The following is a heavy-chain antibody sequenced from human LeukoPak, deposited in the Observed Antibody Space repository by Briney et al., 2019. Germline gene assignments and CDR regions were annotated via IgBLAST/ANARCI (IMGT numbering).Heavy chain of an antibody. CDR3: AKRSGAGYVRGHYYYYYMDV. J-gene: IGHJ6*03. D-gene: IGHD3-10*02. CDR1: GFTFTSYA. Sequence: GGSLRLSCASSGFTFTSYAVSWVRQAPGKGLEWVSAISGSGGSTYYADSVKGRFTISRDNSKNTLYLQMNSLRAEDTAVYYCAKRSGAGYVRGHYYYYYMDVWGKGTTVTVSS. V-gene: IGHV3-23*01. CDR2: ISGSGGST.